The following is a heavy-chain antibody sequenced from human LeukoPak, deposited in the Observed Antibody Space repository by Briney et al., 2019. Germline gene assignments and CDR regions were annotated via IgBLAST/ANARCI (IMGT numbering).Heavy chain of an antibody. D-gene: IGHD1-26*01. CDR3: AKVMGPVYYYMDF. J-gene: IGHJ6*03. V-gene: IGHV4-59*01. Sequence: SETLSLKCSVSGGSIDSFYWRWLGQPPGMEWVGCRDIYYTGSTNYNPSLKRRVPISLDTSNNQSSLKLSSVTAADTAVYYCAKVMGPVYYYMDFWGKGTPVTVSS. CDR2: IYYTGST. CDR1: GGSIDSFY.